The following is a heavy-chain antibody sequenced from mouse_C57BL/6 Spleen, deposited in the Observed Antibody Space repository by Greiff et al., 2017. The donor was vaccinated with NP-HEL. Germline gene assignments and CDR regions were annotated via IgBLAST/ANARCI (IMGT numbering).Heavy chain of an antibody. CDR3: ARRPLGAMDY. CDR2: IYPRSGNT. CDR1: GYTFTSYG. J-gene: IGHJ4*01. Sequence: VQLQQSGAELARPGASVKLSCKASGYTFTSYGISWVKQRTGQGLEWIGEIYPRSGNTYYNEKFKGKATLTADKSSSTAYMELRSLTSEDSAVYFCARRPLGAMDYWGQGTSVTVSS. D-gene: IGHD4-1*01. V-gene: IGHV1-81*01.